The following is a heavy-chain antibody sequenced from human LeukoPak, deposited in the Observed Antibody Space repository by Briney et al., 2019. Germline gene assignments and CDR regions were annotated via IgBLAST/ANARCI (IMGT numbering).Heavy chain of an antibody. D-gene: IGHD6-13*01. J-gene: IGHJ4*02. CDR3: ARDQDSSSWYGGYFDY. V-gene: IGHV4-4*02. CDR2: IYHSGST. CDR1: GGSISSSNW. Sequence: SETLSLTCAVSGGSISSSNWWSWVRQPPGKGLEWIGEIYHSGSTNYNPSLKSRVTISVDKSKNQFSLKLSSVTAADTAVYYCARDQDSSSWYGGYFDYWGQGTLVTVSS.